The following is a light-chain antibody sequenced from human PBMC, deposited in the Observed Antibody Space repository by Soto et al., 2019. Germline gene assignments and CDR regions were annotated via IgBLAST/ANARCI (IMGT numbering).Light chain of an antibody. CDR3: QQYNNWPT. Sequence: EIVLTQSPGTLSLSPGERATLSCRASQSVGNNYLAWYQQKPGQAPRLLIYGASTRATGIPARFSGSGSGTEFTLTISSLQSEDFAVYYCQQYNNWPTFGQGTKVEIK. V-gene: IGKV3-15*01. CDR1: QSVGNN. J-gene: IGKJ1*01. CDR2: GAS.